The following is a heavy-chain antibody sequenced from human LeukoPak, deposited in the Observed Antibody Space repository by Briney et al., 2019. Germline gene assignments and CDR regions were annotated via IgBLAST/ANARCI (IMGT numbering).Heavy chain of an antibody. V-gene: IGHV3-23*01. CDR2: ICGSGGST. Sequence: GGSLRLSCAASGFTFSSYAMSWVRQAPGKGLEWVSAICGSGGSTYYADSVKGRFTISRDNSKNTLYLQMNSLRAEDTAVYYCTKSEDLYYYYYGMDVWGQGTTVTVSS. CDR3: TKSEDLYYYYYGMDV. J-gene: IGHJ6*02. CDR1: GFTFSSYA.